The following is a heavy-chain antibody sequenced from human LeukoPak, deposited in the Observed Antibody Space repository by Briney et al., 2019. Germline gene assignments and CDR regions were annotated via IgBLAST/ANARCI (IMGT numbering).Heavy chain of an antibody. CDR1: VYAFTNHD. Sequence: GASVKVSCKASVYAFTNHDINWVRQASGQALEWMGWMNHNSGDTDYAQTLQGRDTMTRDTSISTAYMELSSLTSEDTGVYYCVRGQPETSTTWRQGSLV. V-gene: IGHV1-8*01. CDR3: VRGQPETSTT. J-gene: IGHJ5*02. CDR2: MNHNSGDT. D-gene: IGHD5/OR15-5a*01.